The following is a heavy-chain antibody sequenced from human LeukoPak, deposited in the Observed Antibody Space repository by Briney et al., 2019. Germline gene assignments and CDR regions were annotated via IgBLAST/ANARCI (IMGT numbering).Heavy chain of an antibody. V-gene: IGHV3-30*18. J-gene: IGHJ3*02. CDR2: ISYDGSNK. Sequence: PGGSLRLSCAASGFIFSSYGMHWVRQAPGKGLECVAVISYDGSNKYYADSVKGRFTISRDNSKNTLYLQMNSLRAEDTAVYYCAKDPQYCSGGSCYRVFAFDIWGQGTMVTVSS. CDR1: GFIFSSYG. D-gene: IGHD2-15*01. CDR3: AKDPQYCSGGSCYRVFAFDI.